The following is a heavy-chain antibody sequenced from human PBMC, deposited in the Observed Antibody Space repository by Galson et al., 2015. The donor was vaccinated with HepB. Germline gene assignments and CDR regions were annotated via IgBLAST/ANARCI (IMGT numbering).Heavy chain of an antibody. CDR1: GYTFTGYY. CDR3: ARDLFRGYSSSWSMGY. D-gene: IGHD6-13*01. Sequence: SVKVSCKASGYTFTGYYMHWVRQAPGQGLEWMGRINPNSGGTNYAQKFQGRVTMTRDTSISTAYMELSRLRSDDTAVYYCARDLFRGYSSSWSMGYWGQGTLVTVSS. V-gene: IGHV1-2*06. J-gene: IGHJ4*02. CDR2: INPNSGGT.